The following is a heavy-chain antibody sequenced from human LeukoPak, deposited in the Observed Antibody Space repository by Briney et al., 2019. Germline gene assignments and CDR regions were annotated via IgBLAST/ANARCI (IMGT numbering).Heavy chain of an antibody. D-gene: IGHD6-13*01. J-gene: IGHJ4*02. V-gene: IGHV3-23*01. CDR1: GFTFSSYA. CDR2: VSGSGGSA. CDR3: AKDQQLASFDY. Sequence: GGSLRLSCAASGFTFSSYAMSWVRQAPGKGLEWVSTVSGSGGSASYADSVKGRFTISRDNSKNTLFLQMNSLRAEDTAVYYCAKDQQLASFDYWGQGTLVTVSS.